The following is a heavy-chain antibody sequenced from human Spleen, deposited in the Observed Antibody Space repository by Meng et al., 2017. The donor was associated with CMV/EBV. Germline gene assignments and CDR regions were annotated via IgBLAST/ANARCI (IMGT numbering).Heavy chain of an antibody. D-gene: IGHD2-2*01. Sequence: FTDYCKSWVRQAPRQGLEWMGWIIAYNGDTNYARKLQGRVTMTTDTSTSTAYMELRSLRSDDTAVYYCARDIEYCGSTSCFEDCFDPWGQGTLVTVSS. J-gene: IGHJ5*02. CDR2: IIAYNGDT. V-gene: IGHV1-18*04. CDR1: FTDYC. CDR3: ARDIEYCGSTSCFEDCFDP.